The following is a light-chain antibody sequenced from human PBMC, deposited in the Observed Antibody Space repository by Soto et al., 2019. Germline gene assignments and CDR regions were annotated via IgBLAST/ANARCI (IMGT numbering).Light chain of an antibody. CDR3: QQYKNWTRIT. CDR1: QSVSSN. Sequence: EIVMTQSPATLSVSPGERATLSCRASQSVSSNLAWYQQKPGEAPRLLIYGASTRATATPARFSVSGSGTEFTLTISNLQSEDFAVYYCQQYKNWTRITFGQGTRLEIK. V-gene: IGKV3-15*01. CDR2: GAS. J-gene: IGKJ5*01.